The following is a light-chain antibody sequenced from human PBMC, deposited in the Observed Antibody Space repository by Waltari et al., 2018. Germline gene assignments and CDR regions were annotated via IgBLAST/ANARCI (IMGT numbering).Light chain of an antibody. V-gene: IGLV2-14*03. CDR1: STDIGAHDF. CDR3: SSYTRGRTYV. Sequence: QSALTQPASVSGSPGQSIAISCSGSSTDIGAHDFVSWYQQHPGIAPKLIIFDVSSRPSGISYRFSGSKFGNTASLTIVGLQAEDEADYYCSSYTRGRTYVFGSGTKVTVL. CDR2: DVS. J-gene: IGLJ1*01.